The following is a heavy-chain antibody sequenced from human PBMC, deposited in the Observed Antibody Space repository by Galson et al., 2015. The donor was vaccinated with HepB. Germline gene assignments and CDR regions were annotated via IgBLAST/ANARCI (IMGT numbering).Heavy chain of an antibody. CDR3: ARSCGGDCHPSSDAFDI. J-gene: IGHJ3*02. Sequence: SLRLSCAASGFTFSDHYMDWVRQAPGKGLEWVGRTRNKANSYTTEYAASVKGRFTISRDDSKNSLYLQMNSLKTEDTAVYYCARSCGGDCHPSSDAFDIWGQGTMVTVSS. D-gene: IGHD2-21*01. CDR1: GFTFSDHY. V-gene: IGHV3-72*01. CDR2: TRNKANSYTT.